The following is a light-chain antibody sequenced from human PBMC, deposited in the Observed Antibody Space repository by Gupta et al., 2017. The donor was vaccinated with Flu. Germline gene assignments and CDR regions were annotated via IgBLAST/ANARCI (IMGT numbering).Light chain of an antibody. CDR1: SSDVGRSNS. Sequence: SALTQPASVSGSPGQSINISCSGTSSDVGRSNSVSWYRQDPGKPPKLIIYDVTSRPSVISSRFSGSKSSNTASLTISGLQADDETDYYCSSYTSTDTFYVFGTRTKVTVL. V-gene: IGLV2-14*01. J-gene: IGLJ1*01. CDR3: SSYTSTDTFYV. CDR2: DVT.